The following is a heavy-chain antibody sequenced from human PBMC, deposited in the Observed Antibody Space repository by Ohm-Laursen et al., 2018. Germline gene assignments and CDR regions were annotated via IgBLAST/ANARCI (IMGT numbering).Heavy chain of an antibody. Sequence: SETLSLTCIVSGGSISGYYWNWIRQPAGKGLVWIGRISTSGITNYNPSLKSRVTMSVDTSKNQFSLKLSFVTAADTAVYYCARDGGSGWYDYWGQGTLLTVSS. CDR2: ISTSGIT. D-gene: IGHD6-19*01. CDR3: ARDGGSGWYDY. V-gene: IGHV4-4*07. CDR1: GGSISGYY. J-gene: IGHJ4*02.